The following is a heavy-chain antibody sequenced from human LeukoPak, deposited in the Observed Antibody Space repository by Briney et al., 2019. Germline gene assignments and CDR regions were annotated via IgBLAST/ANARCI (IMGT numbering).Heavy chain of an antibody. V-gene: IGHV4-34*01. CDR1: GGSFSGYY. D-gene: IGHD6-19*01. Sequence: SETLSLTCAVYGGSFSGYYWSWIRQPPGKGLEWIGEINHSGSTNYNPSLKSRVTISVDTSKNQFSLKLSSVTAADTAVYYCASSVSGWYGVRYAFDIWGQGTMVTVSS. CDR2: INHSGST. J-gene: IGHJ3*02. CDR3: ASSVSGWYGVRYAFDI.